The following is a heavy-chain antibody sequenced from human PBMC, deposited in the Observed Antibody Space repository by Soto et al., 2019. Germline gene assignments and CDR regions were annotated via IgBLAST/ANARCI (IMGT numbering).Heavy chain of an antibody. CDR3: AREANYDFWSGSDY. V-gene: IGHV5-51*01. Sequence: GVSMTISCKGYGDKFTSYWIGLVRQMPGKGLEWMGIIYPGDSDTRYSPSFQGQVTISADKSISTAYLQWSSLKASDTAMYYYAREANYDFWSGSDYWGQGTLVTVSS. CDR1: GDKFTSYW. D-gene: IGHD3-3*01. CDR2: IYPGDSDT. J-gene: IGHJ4*02.